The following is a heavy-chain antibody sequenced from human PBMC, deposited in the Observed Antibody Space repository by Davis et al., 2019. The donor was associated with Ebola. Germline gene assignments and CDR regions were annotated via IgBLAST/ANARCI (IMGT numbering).Heavy chain of an antibody. CDR1: GYTFINYA. V-gene: IGHV1-3*01. CDR2: INAGDGKI. J-gene: IGHJ5*02. CDR3: ARRRSSWTTRNWFDP. Sequence: AASVKVSCKASGYTFINYAIHWVRQAPGQRLEWMGWINAGDGKIIYSENFQGRLTITRDTSATTAYMELSSLRSEDTAAYYCARRRSSWTTRNWFDPWGQGTLVTVSS. D-gene: IGHD3/OR15-3a*01.